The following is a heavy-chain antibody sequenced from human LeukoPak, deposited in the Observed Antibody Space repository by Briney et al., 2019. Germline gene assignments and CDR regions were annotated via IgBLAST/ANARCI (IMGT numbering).Heavy chain of an antibody. Sequence: GGSLRLSCAASGFTFSTYWMAWVRQAPGKGVEWVANIKGDGSEKYHGDSVTGRFTISRDNAKNSLYLQMNSLRAEDTAIYYCASYRVSHGMDVWGQGTTVTVSS. D-gene: IGHD1-26*01. CDR3: ASYRVSHGMDV. V-gene: IGHV3-7*01. J-gene: IGHJ6*02. CDR1: GFTFSTYW. CDR2: IKGDGSEK.